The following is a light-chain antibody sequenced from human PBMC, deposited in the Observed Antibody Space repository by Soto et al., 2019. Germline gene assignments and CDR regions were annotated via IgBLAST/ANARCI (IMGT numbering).Light chain of an antibody. CDR2: EVS. Sequence: QSALTQPASVYGSPGQSITISCTGTSSDVGGYNYVSWYQQHPGKAPKLMIYEVSNRPSGVSNRFSGSKSGNTASLTISGLQAEDEADYYCSSYTRSSTLVFGGGTKLTVL. J-gene: IGLJ2*01. CDR3: SSYTRSSTLV. V-gene: IGLV2-14*01. CDR1: SSDVGGYNY.